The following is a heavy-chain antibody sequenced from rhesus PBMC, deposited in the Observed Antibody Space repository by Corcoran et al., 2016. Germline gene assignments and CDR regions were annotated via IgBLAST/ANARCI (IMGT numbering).Heavy chain of an antibody. V-gene: IGHV3S5*01. D-gene: IGHD4-29*01. CDR3: ANNYGNYFDY. CDR1: GFPFSSYG. Sequence: EVQLVESGGGLVQPGGSLRLSCVASGFPFSSYGMSWVRQAPGKGLEWVSYISNGGGSTYYADSVKGRFTISRDNSKNTLSLQMNSLRAEDTAVYYCANNYGNYFDYWGQGVLVTVSS. J-gene: IGHJ4*01. CDR2: ISNGGGST.